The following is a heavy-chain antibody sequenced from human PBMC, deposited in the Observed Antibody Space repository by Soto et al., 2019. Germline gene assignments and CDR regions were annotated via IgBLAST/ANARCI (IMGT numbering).Heavy chain of an antibody. Sequence: EVQLVESGGGLVKPGGSLRLSCAASGFTFNTYSMNWVRQAPGKGLEWVSSISSTSAYIYYADSVRGRFTISRDNAKNSLSLQMNSLTAEDTAVYYCARETSGADAWFFDLWGRGTLVTVSS. CDR3: ARETSGADAWFFDL. CDR2: ISSTSAYI. D-gene: IGHD1-26*01. V-gene: IGHV3-21*01. CDR1: GFTFNTYS. J-gene: IGHJ2*01.